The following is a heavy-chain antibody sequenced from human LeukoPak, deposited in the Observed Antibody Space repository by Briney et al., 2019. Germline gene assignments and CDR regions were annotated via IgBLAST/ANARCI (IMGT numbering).Heavy chain of an antibody. D-gene: IGHD6-13*01. V-gene: IGHV3-33*06. Sequence: GGSLRLSCAASGFTFSSYGMHWVRQAPGKGLEWVAVIWYDGSNKYYADSVKGRFTISRDNSKNTLYLQMNSLRAKDTAVYYCAKCLGSGWYGSSDWGQGTLVTVSS. CDR2: IWYDGSNK. CDR1: GFTFSSYG. CDR3: AKCLGSGWYGSSD. J-gene: IGHJ4*02.